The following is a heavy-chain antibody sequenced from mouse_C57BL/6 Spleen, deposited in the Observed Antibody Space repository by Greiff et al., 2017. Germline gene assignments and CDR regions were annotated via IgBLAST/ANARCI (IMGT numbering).Heavy chain of an antibody. CDR2: ISNGGGRT. D-gene: IGHD1-1*01. CDR1: GFTFSDYY. CDR3: ARPYYGSREGFAY. J-gene: IGHJ3*01. Sequence: EVKLVESGGGLVQPGGSLKLSCAASGFTFSDYYMYWVRQTPEKRLEWVAYISNGGGRTYYPDTVKGRFTISRDNAKNTLYLQMSRLKSEDTAMYYCARPYYGSREGFAYWGQGTLVTVSA. V-gene: IGHV5-12*01.